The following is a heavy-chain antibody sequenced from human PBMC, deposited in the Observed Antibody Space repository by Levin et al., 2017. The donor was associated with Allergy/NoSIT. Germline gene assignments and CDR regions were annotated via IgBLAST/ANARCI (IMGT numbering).Heavy chain of an antibody. Sequence: GGSLRLSCAASGFTFNRYAMSWVRQAPGKGLEWVATLTDSGGDTIYADSVKGRFTISRDNSKNTLSLQMNSLRVEDTAVYYCAKGVGGSYPSARVADYWGQGTLITVSS. J-gene: IGHJ4*02. CDR3: AKGVGGSYPSARVADY. D-gene: IGHD3-16*01. CDR2: LTDSGGDT. V-gene: IGHV3-23*01. CDR1: GFTFNRYA.